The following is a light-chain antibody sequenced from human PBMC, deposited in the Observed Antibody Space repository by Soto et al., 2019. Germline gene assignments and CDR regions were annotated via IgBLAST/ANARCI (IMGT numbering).Light chain of an antibody. CDR2: EVS. Sequence: QSFLTQPASVSGSPGQSITISCAGTSSDVGGYNYVSWYQQHPGKAPKLMIYEVSNRPSGVSNRFSGSKSGNTASLTISGLQAEDEADYYCSSYTSSRDVSGTGTKVTVL. CDR3: SSYTSSRDV. V-gene: IGLV2-14*01. CDR1: SSDVGGYNY. J-gene: IGLJ1*01.